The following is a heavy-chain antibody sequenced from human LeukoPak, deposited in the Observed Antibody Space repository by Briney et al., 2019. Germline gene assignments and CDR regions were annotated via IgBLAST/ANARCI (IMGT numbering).Heavy chain of an antibody. V-gene: IGHV3-64*02. Sequence: QAGGSLRLSCAASGFTFSSYAMHWVRQAPGKGLEYVSVISNNGGSTYYADSVKGRFTISRDNSKNTLYLQMGSLRAEDMALHYCARGPFYGDKPIDYWGQGTLVTVSS. CDR2: ISNNGGST. CDR1: GFTFSSYA. D-gene: IGHD4-17*01. CDR3: ARGPFYGDKPIDY. J-gene: IGHJ4*02.